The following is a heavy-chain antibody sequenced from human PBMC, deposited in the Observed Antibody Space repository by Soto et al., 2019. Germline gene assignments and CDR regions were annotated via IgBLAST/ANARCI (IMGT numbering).Heavy chain of an antibody. J-gene: IGHJ5*02. Sequence: QVQLMQSGAEVKKPGSSVKVSCKASGGTFRSTGISWVRQAPGQGREWVGGIIPIFGTANSAQKFHGRFTVTGDQSSITAYVCLSSLTADDTAVYYCKRPGDKTMMFDPWGQGTLVTVSS. V-gene: IGHV1-69*01. CDR1: GGTFRSTG. CDR3: KRPGDKTMMFDP. CDR2: IIPIFGTA. D-gene: IGHD3-22*01.